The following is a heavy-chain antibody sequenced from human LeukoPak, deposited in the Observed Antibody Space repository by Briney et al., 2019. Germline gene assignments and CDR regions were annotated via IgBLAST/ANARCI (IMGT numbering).Heavy chain of an antibody. D-gene: IGHD3-10*01. Sequence: PSETLSLTCAVYGGSFSGYYWSWIRQPPGKGLEWIGEINHSGSTNYNPSLKSRVTISVDTSKNQFSPKLSSVTAADTAVYYCARGFYGSGSYYKRAPHYYYYMDVWGKGTTVTVSS. CDR2: INHSGST. CDR1: GGSFSGYY. CDR3: ARGFYGSGSYYKRAPHYYYYMDV. J-gene: IGHJ6*03. V-gene: IGHV4-34*01.